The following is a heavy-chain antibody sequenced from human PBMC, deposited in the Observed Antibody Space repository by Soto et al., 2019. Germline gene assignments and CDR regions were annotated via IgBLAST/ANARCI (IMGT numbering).Heavy chain of an antibody. J-gene: IGHJ4*02. Sequence: ASVKVSCKASGFSFNSYTFNWVRQAPGQGLEWMAWISGYNGDTKYAQRFQGRVTLTTDTSTSTAYMEVRSLSSDDTAIYYCERSHWNADYIEGFDYWGQGTPVPVYS. CDR1: GFSFNSYT. V-gene: IGHV1-18*04. CDR3: ERSHWNADYIEGFDY. CDR2: ISGYNGDT. D-gene: IGHD1-1*01.